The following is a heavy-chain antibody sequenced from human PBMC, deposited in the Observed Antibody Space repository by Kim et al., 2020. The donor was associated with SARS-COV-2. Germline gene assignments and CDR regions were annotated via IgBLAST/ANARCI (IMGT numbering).Heavy chain of an antibody. D-gene: IGHD2-15*01. CDR2: N. J-gene: IGHJ5*02. V-gene: IGHV4-4*07. CDR3: AREMLHNWFDP. Sequence: NNYNPPLQRRVTMSVDTSKNQFSLKLSSVTAADTAVYYCAREMLHNWFDPWGQGTLVTVSS.